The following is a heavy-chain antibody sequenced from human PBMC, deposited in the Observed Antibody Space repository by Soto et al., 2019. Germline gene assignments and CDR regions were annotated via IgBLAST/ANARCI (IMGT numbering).Heavy chain of an antibody. CDR2: IYYSGST. CDR1: GGSISSGGYY. CDR3: ARADGGGSYSYGLDY. J-gene: IGHJ4*02. D-gene: IGHD5-18*01. Sequence: SETLSLTCTVSGGSISSGGYYWSWIRQHPGKGLEWIGYIYYSGSTYYNPSLKSRVTISVDTSKNQFSLKLSSVTAADTAVYYCARADGGGSYSYGLDYWGQGTLVTVSS. V-gene: IGHV4-31*03.